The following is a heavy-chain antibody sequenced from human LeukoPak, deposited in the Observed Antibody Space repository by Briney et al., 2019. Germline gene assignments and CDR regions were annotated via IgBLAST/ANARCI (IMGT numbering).Heavy chain of an antibody. CDR2: ISGSGGST. CDR1: GFTFSSYA. Sequence: GGSLRLSCAASGFTFSSYAMSWVRQAPGKGLEWVSAISGSGGSTYYADSVKGRFTISRDNSKDTLYLQMNSLRAEDTAAYYCAKAAIVATIERDYWGQGTLVTVSS. CDR3: AKAAIVATIERDY. J-gene: IGHJ4*02. V-gene: IGHV3-23*01. D-gene: IGHD5-12*01.